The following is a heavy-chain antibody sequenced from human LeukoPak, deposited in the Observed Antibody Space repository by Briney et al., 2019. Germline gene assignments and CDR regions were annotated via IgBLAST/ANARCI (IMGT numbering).Heavy chain of an antibody. CDR2: IYYSGSI. CDR1: GDSITNHY. Sequence: SETLSLTCIVSGDSITNHYWSLIRRPPGKGLEGMGYIYYSGSINYNPSLKSRVTISVDTSKNQFSLKLSSVTAADTAVYYCARGGLRYDFWSGYYTSDYFDYWGQGTLVTVSS. V-gene: IGHV4-59*11. J-gene: IGHJ4*02. D-gene: IGHD3-3*01. CDR3: ARGGLRYDFWSGYYTSDYFDY.